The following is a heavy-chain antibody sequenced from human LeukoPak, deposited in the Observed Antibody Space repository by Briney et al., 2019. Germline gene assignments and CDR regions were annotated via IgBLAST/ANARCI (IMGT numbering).Heavy chain of an antibody. J-gene: IGHJ4*02. V-gene: IGHV3-23*01. CDR1: GFTFSSYA. Sequence: GGSLRLSCAASGFTFSSYAMSWVRQAPGKGLEWVSSISGSGGDTYYEDSVKGRFTISRDNSKNTLHLQMNSLRVDDTAVYYCARTPSGSYYPGYFDYWGQGTLVTVSS. CDR3: ARTPSGSYYPGYFDY. CDR2: ISGSGGDT. D-gene: IGHD1-26*01.